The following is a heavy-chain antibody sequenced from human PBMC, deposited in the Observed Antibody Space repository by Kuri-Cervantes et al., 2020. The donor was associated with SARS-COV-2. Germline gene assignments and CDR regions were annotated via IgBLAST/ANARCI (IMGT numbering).Heavy chain of an antibody. J-gene: IGHJ5*02. CDR1: GFTFDDYA. CDR3: ARNNYGGSGSGNWFDP. Sequence: LSLTCAASGFTFDDYAMHWVRQAPGKGLEWVAVISYDGSNKYYADSVKGRFTISRDNSKNTLYLQMNSLRAEDTAVYYCARNNYGGSGSGNWFDPWGQGTLVTVSS. D-gene: IGHD3-10*01. V-gene: IGHV3-30-3*01. CDR2: ISYDGSNK.